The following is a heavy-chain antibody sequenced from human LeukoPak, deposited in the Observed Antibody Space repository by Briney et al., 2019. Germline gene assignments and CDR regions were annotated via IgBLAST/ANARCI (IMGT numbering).Heavy chain of an antibody. V-gene: IGHV4-34*01. CDR2: INDRGRT. CDR1: GESFSCYY. D-gene: IGHD4-17*01. Sequence: PSETLSLTCAVYGESFSCYYWSWIRQPPGKGLEWIGEINDRGRTNYNPSLKSRATISVDTSKNQFSLSLSYVTAADTAVYYCARVDYGDYSKDFDYWGQGTLVTVAS. CDR3: ARVDYGDYSKDFDY. J-gene: IGHJ4*02.